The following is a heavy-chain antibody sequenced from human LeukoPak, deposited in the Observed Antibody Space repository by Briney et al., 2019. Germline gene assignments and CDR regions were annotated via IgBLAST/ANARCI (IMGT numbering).Heavy chain of an antibody. V-gene: IGHV3-30*02. J-gene: IGHJ3*02. CDR2: IRYDGSNK. Sequence: GGSLRLSCAASGFTFSSYGMHWVRQAPGKGLEWVAFIRYDGSNKYYADSVKGRFTISRDDAKNSLYLQMNSLRAEDTAVYYCARDGAMAAAFDIWGQGTIVTVSS. CDR3: ARDGAMAAAFDI. D-gene: IGHD4/OR15-4a*01. CDR1: GFTFSSYG.